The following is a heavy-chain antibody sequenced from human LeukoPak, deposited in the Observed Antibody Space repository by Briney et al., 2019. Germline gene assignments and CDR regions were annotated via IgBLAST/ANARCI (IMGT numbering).Heavy chain of an antibody. CDR3: ARDVYGGNSGWLDP. J-gene: IGHJ5*02. Sequence: GGSLRLSCAASGFTLSSYEMNWVRQAPGKGLEWVSFISSSGNMKKYADFVKGRFTISRDNAKNSLYLQMNSLRAEDTAVYYCARDVYGGNSGWLDPWGRGTLVTVSS. CDR1: GFTLSSYE. D-gene: IGHD4-23*01. CDR2: ISSSGNMK. V-gene: IGHV3-48*03.